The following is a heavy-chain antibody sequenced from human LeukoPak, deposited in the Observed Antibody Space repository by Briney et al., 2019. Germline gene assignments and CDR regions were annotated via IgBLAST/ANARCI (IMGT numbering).Heavy chain of an antibody. CDR1: GGSISSYY. CDR2: IYYSGST. V-gene: IGHV4-59*01. CDR3: GRMVRDGYNYEHYFYY. D-gene: IGHD5-24*01. J-gene: IGHJ4*02. Sequence: SETLSLTCTVSGGSISSYYWSWIRQPPGKGLEWIGYIYYSGSTNYNPSLKSRVTISVDTSKNQFSLKLSSVTGADPAVYYCGRMVRDGYNYEHYFYYWGRGTLVTVSS.